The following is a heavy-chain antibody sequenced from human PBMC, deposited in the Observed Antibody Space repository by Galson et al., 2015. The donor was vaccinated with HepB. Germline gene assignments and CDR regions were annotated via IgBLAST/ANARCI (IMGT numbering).Heavy chain of an antibody. Sequence: TLSLTCTVSGGSISSGGYYWSWIRQHPGKGLEWIGYIYYSGSTYYNPSLKSRVTISVDTSKNQFSLKLSSVTAADTAVYYCARARVVRGVTPLGYFDYWGQGTLVTVSS. V-gene: IGHV4-31*03. J-gene: IGHJ4*02. CDR3: ARARVVRGVTPLGYFDY. D-gene: IGHD3-10*01. CDR1: GGSISSGGYY. CDR2: IYYSGST.